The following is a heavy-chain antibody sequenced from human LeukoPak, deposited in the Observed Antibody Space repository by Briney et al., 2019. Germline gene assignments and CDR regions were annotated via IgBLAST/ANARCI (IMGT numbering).Heavy chain of an antibody. CDR2: MNPNSGNT. CDR3: ARPYDSSGYYYSDAFDI. V-gene: IGHV1-8*01. Sequence: ASEKVSCKASGYTFTRYDINWVRQASGQGRVWMGWMNPNSGNTGYAQKFQGRVTMTRNTSISTAYMELSRLRSEDTAVYYCARPYDSSGYYYSDAFDIWGQGTMVTVSS. CDR1: GYTFTRYD. J-gene: IGHJ3*02. D-gene: IGHD3-22*01.